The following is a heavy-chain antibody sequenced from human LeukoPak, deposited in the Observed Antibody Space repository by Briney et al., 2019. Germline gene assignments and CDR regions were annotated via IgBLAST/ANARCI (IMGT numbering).Heavy chain of an antibody. Sequence: PSQTLSLTCTVSGGSMSSGGYYWSLIRQHPGKGLEWIGYIYYSGSTYYNPSLKSRVTISVDTSKTQFSLKLSSVTAADTAVYYCARGLSSSSWYNWFDPWGQGTLVTVSS. D-gene: IGHD6-13*01. CDR1: GGSMSSGGYY. CDR3: ARGLSSSSWYNWFDP. CDR2: IYYSGST. V-gene: IGHV4-31*03. J-gene: IGHJ5*02.